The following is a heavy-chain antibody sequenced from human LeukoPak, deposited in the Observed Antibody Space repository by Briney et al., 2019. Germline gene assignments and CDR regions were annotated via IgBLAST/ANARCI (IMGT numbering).Heavy chain of an antibody. J-gene: IGHJ3*02. Sequence: ASVKVSCKASGYTFTGYYMHWVRQAPGQGLEWMGWINPNSGGTNYAQKFQGWVTMTRDTSISTAYMELSTLRSDDTAVYYCAVAYGSGSYYYSAFDIWGQGTMVTVSS. CDR1: GYTFTGYY. CDR3: AVAYGSGSYYYSAFDI. CDR2: INPNSGGT. V-gene: IGHV1-2*04. D-gene: IGHD3-10*01.